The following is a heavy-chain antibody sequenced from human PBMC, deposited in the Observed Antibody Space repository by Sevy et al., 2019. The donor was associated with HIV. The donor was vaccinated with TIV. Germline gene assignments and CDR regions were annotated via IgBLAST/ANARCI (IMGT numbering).Heavy chain of an antibody. CDR2: ISPYNGYT. J-gene: IGHJ6*03. D-gene: IGHD2-15*01. CDR3: ARDDTCSDPARYHYSYMDV. CDR1: GYSFISYG. Sequence: ASVKVSCKASGYSFISYGINWVRQVPGEGLEWMGWISPYNGYTNCAQKFHHRVTLTTDTSMSTAYMELRSLRSDDTAGYYCARDDTCSDPARYHYSYMDVWGKGTTVTVSS. V-gene: IGHV1-18*01.